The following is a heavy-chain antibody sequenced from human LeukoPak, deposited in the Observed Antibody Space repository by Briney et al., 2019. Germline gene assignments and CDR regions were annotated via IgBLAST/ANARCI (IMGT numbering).Heavy chain of an antibody. CDR3: AKKGPFVGDTLAYGMDV. V-gene: IGHV3-23*01. D-gene: IGHD2-15*01. Sequence: GGSLCLTCSASGFTFCSYTMSWLRQAPGKGRVGVMVISGSGGSKYYADSVKGRFTISRDNSQNTLSLQMTSLRAEDTAVYYCAKKGPFVGDTLAYGMDVSGRGTTVTVSS. J-gene: IGHJ6*02. CDR1: GFTFCSYT. CDR2: ISGSGGSK.